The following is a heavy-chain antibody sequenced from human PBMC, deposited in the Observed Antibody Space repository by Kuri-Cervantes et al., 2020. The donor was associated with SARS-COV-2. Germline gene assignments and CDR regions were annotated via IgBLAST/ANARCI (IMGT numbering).Heavy chain of an antibody. J-gene: IGHJ4*02. V-gene: IGHV1-18*01. CDR3: ARVHGYDFWSGYNYYFDY. CDR2: INPNSGGT. Sequence: ASVKVSCKASGYTFTSYGISWVRQAPGQGLEWMGWINPNSGGTNYAQKFQGRVTMTRDTSTSTVYMELSSLRSEGTAVYYCARVHGYDFWSGYNYYFDYWGQGTLVTVSS. CDR1: GYTFTSYG. D-gene: IGHD3-3*01.